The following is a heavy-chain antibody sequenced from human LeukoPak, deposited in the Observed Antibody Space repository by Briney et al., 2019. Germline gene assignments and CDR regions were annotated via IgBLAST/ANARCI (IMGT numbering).Heavy chain of an antibody. V-gene: IGHV1-18*01. Sequence: ASVKVSCKASGYIFTSYGISWVRQAPGQGLEWMGWISAYNGNTNYAQKLQGRVTMTTDTSTSTAYMELRSLRSDDTAVYYCASYRTSVGAFDIWGQGTMVTVSS. CDR1: GYIFTSYG. D-gene: IGHD3-16*02. CDR2: ISAYNGNT. CDR3: ASYRTSVGAFDI. J-gene: IGHJ3*02.